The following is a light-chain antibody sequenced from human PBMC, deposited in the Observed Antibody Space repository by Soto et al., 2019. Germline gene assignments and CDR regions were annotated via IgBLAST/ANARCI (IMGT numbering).Light chain of an antibody. V-gene: IGKV1-39*01. J-gene: IGKJ4*01. CDR3: QQSYNTPLT. Sequence: DMQMTQSPSSLSAYVGDRVAITCRASQLISTYLNWYQLKPGKAPKLLIYGASSLQTGFSSRFSGSGSGTDFTLTISSLQPEDFATYYCQQSYNTPLTFGGGTNVDIK. CDR2: GAS. CDR1: QLISTY.